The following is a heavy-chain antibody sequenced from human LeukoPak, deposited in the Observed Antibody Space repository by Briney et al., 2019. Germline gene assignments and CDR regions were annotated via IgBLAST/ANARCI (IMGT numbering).Heavy chain of an antibody. V-gene: IGHV3-21*01. CDR1: GFTFNSYS. CDR3: ARSRRDGYNFRRFDP. Sequence: GGYLRLSCAASGFTFNSYSMNWVRQAPGKGLEWVSSISSSSSYIYYADSVKGRFTISRDNAKNSLYLQMNSLRAEDTAVYYCARSRRDGYNFRRFDPWGQGTLVTVSS. J-gene: IGHJ5*02. D-gene: IGHD5-24*01. CDR2: ISSSSSYI.